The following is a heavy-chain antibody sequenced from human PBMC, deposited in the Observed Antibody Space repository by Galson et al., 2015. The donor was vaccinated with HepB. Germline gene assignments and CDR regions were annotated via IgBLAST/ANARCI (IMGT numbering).Heavy chain of an antibody. J-gene: IGHJ6*03. CDR2: MNPNSGNT. V-gene: IGHV1-8*02. D-gene: IGHD2-15*01. CDR3: AGGKRTRCSGGCCGGDYCYYYYMDV. CDR1: GYTSTSYD. Sequence: SVKVSCKASGYTSTSYDINWVRQATGQGLEWMGRMNPNSGNTGYAQKFQGRVTMTRNTSTSTAYMELSSLRSEDTAVYYCAGGKRTRCSGGCCGGDYCYYYYMDVWGKGTTVTVSS.